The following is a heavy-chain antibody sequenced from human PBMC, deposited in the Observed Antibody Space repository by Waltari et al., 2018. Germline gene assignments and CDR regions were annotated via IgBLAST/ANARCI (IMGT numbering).Heavy chain of an antibody. CDR2: INHSGST. D-gene: IGHD6-19*01. J-gene: IGHJ4*02. CDR3: ARFGFSGWYRGDY. V-gene: IGHV4-38-2*01. Sequence: QVQLQESGPGLVKPSETLSLTCAVSGYSISSGYYWGWIRQPPGKGLEWIGEINHSGSTNYNPSLKSRVTISVDTSKNQFSLKLSSVTAADTAVYYCARFGFSGWYRGDYWGQGTLVTVSS. CDR1: GYSISSGYY.